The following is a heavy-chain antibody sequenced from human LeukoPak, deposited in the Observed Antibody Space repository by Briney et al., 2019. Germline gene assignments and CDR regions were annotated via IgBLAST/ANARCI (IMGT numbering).Heavy chain of an antibody. CDR1: EFSVGSNY. Sequence: GGSLRLSCAASEFSVGSNYMTWVRQAPGKGLEWVSLIYSGGSTYYADSVKGRFTISRDNSKNTLYLQMNSLRAEDTAVYYCAKDAAANVDYPYCFDCWGQGALVTVSS. CDR2: IYSGGST. CDR3: AKDAAANVDYPYCFDC. J-gene: IGHJ4*02. V-gene: IGHV3-66*01. D-gene: IGHD4-11*01.